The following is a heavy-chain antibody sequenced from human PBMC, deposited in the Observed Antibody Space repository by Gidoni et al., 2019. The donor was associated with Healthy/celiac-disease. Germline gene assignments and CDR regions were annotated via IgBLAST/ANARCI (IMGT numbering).Heavy chain of an antibody. CDR3: ARADLGYCSSTSCRDWFDP. CDR1: GGSISSYY. CDR2: IYYSGST. V-gene: IGHV4-59*01. Sequence: QVQLQESGPGLVKPSETLSLTCTVSGGSISSYYWSWIRQPPGKGLDWIGYIYYSGSTNYNPSLKSRVTISVDTSKNQFSLKLSSVTAADTAVYYCARADLGYCSSTSCRDWFDPWGQGTLVTVSS. D-gene: IGHD2-2*01. J-gene: IGHJ5*02.